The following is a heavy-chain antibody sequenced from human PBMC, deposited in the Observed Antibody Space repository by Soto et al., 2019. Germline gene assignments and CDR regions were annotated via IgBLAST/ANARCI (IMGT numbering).Heavy chain of an antibody. D-gene: IGHD1-26*01. Sequence: PSQTLSLTCAISGDSVSSNSATWNWIRQSPSRGLEWLGRAYYRSRWFYDSAVSVRSRITISPDTTKNQISLHVNSVAPEDSAVYYCARQSATTYYFDYWGQGAMVTVSS. V-gene: IGHV6-1*01. CDR3: ARQSATTYYFDY. J-gene: IGHJ4*02. CDR2: AYYRSRWFY. CDR1: GDSVSSNSAT.